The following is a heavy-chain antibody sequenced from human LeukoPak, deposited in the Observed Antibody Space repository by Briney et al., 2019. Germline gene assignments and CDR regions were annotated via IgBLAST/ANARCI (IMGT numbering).Heavy chain of an antibody. J-gene: IGHJ5*02. CDR3: ARDDRDYYDSSGFWFDP. D-gene: IGHD3-22*01. CDR2: IYYSGST. Sequence: SETLSLTCTVSGGSISSYYWSWIRQPPGKGLEWIGYIYYSGSTNYNPSLKSRVTISVDTSKNQFSLKLSSVTAADTAVYYCARDDRDYYDSSGFWFDPWDQGTLVTVSS. CDR1: GGSISSYY. V-gene: IGHV4-59*01.